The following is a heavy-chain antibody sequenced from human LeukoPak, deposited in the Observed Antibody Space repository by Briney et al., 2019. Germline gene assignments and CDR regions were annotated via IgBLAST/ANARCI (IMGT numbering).Heavy chain of an antibody. CDR3: ARDSYSNYFTR. J-gene: IGHJ4*02. V-gene: IGHV4-4*07. Sequence: SETLSLTCTVTGGSISSYYWSWIRQPGGKGLEWIGRTYTSGSTNYNPSLKSRVTMSVDTSKNQFSLKLSSVTAADTAVYYCARDSYSNYFTRWGQGTLVTVSS. CDR1: GGSISSYY. CDR2: TYTSGST. D-gene: IGHD4-11*01.